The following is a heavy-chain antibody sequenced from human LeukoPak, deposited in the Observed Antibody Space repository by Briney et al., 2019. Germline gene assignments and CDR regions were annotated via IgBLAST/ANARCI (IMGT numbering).Heavy chain of an antibody. Sequence: ASVKVSCKASGYTFTSYGISWVRQAPGQGLEWMGWMNPNSGNTGYAQKFQGRVTMTRNTSISTAYMELSSLRSEDTAVYYCARVKTYYYDSSGYHDAFDIWGQGTMVTVSS. V-gene: IGHV1-8*02. CDR3: ARVKTYYYDSSGYHDAFDI. CDR1: GYTFTSYG. D-gene: IGHD3-22*01. CDR2: MNPNSGNT. J-gene: IGHJ3*02.